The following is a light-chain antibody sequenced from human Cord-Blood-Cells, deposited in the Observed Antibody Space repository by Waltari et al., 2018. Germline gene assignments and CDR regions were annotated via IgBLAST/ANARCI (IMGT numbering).Light chain of an antibody. CDR1: QDIINY. V-gene: IGKV1-33*01. CDR2: DAS. CDR3: QQYDNLPYT. Sequence: DIQMTQSPSFLSASVGDKVTITCQASQDIINYLDWYQQKPGKAPKLLIYDASNLETGVPSRFSGSGSGTDFTFTISSLQPEDIATYYCQQYDNLPYTFGQGTKLEIK. J-gene: IGKJ2*01.